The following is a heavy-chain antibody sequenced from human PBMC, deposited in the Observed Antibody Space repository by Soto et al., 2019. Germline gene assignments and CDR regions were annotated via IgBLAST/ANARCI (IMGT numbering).Heavy chain of an antibody. V-gene: IGHV3-23*01. CDR3: AKDPGEEYYYGSGRPFYYYGMDV. J-gene: IGHJ6*02. CDR1: GSTFSGYA. D-gene: IGHD3-10*01. CDR2: ISGSGGST. Sequence: GGSLRLSCAASGSTFSGYAMSWVRQAPGKGLEWVSAISGSGGSTYYADSVKGRFTISRDNSKNTLYLQMNSLRAEDTAVYYCAKDPGEEYYYGSGRPFYYYGMDVWGQGTTVTVSS.